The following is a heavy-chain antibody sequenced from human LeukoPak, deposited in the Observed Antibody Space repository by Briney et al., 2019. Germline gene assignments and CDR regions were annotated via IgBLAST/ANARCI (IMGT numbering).Heavy chain of an antibody. V-gene: IGHV3-74*01. CDR1: GFTFSSYW. D-gene: IGHD1-26*01. CDR3: AKELGDPDY. J-gene: IGHJ4*02. CDR2: VNTDGSTP. Sequence: GGSLRLSCAASGFTFSSYWMHWVRQAPGKGLVWVSRVNTDGSTPTYADSVKGRFTISRDNAKNTLYLQMNSLRAEDTAVYYCAKELGDPDYWGQGTLVTVPS.